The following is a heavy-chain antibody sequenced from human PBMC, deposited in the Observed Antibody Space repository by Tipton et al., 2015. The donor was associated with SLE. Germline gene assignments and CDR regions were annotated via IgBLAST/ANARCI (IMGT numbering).Heavy chain of an antibody. V-gene: IGHV4-34*01. Sequence: TLSLTCTVSGVSISSATSSWTWSRQAPGTGLEWIGEINHSGSINYNPSLMSRVSMSVDTSKNHFSLNLSSVTAADTAVYYCARRRKWLVGAGGMDVWGQGTTVAVS. D-gene: IGHD1-26*01. J-gene: IGHJ6*02. CDR1: GVSISSATSS. CDR3: ARRRKWLVGAGGMDV. CDR2: INHSGSI.